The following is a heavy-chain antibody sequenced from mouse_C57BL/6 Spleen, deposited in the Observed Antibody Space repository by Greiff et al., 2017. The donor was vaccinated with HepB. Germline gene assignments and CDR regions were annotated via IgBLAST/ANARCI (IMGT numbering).Heavy chain of an antibody. Sequence: QVQLQQPGAELVMPGASVKLSCKASGYTFTSYWMHWVKQRPGQGLEWIGEIDPSDSYTNYNQKFKGKSTLTVDKSPSTAYMQLSSLTSEDSAVYYCASLNWAVDYWGQGTTLTVSS. CDR1: GYTFTSYW. D-gene: IGHD4-1*01. CDR3: ASLNWAVDY. V-gene: IGHV1-69*01. J-gene: IGHJ2*01. CDR2: IDPSDSYT.